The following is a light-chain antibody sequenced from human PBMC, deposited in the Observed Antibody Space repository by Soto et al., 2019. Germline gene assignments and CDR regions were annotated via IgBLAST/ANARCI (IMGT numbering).Light chain of an antibody. CDR3: QSYDSSLV. Sequence: QSALTQPAAVSGSPGQSITISCTGTSSDVGNYNLVSWYQQYPGKAPKLMIYATSKRPSGVSNRFSGSKSGDTASLTISGLQAEDEADYYCQSYDSSLVFGGGTKLTVL. CDR2: ATS. CDR1: SSDVGNYNL. V-gene: IGLV2-14*02. J-gene: IGLJ2*01.